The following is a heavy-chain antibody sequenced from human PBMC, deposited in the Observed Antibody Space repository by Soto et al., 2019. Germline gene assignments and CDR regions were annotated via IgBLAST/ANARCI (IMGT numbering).Heavy chain of an antibody. CDR1: GGSISNYY. Sequence: SETLSLTCTVSGGSISNYYWSWIRQPPGKGLEWIGYIYYSGSTYYNPSLKSRVTISVDTSKNQFSLKLSSVTAADTAVYYCARESPITMIDYWGQGTLVTVSS. J-gene: IGHJ4*02. D-gene: IGHD3-22*01. CDR3: ARESPITMIDY. CDR2: IYYSGST. V-gene: IGHV4-59*12.